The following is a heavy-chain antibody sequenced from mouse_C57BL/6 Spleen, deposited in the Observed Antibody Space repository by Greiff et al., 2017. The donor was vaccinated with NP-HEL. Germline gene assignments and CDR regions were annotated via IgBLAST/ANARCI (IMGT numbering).Heavy chain of an antibody. CDR1: GYSITSGYY. V-gene: IGHV3-6*01. CDR3: ARGEPYGNFFAY. J-gene: IGHJ3*01. D-gene: IGHD2-1*01. Sequence: EVQRVESGPGLVKPSQSLSLTCSVTGYSITSGYYWNWIRQFPGNKLEWMGYISYDGSNNYNPSLKNRISITRDTSKNQFFLKLNSVTTEDTATYYCARGEPYGNFFAYWGQGTLVTVSA. CDR2: ISYDGSN.